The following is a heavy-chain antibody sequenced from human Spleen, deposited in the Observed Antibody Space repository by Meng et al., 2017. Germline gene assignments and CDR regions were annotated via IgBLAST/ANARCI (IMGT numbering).Heavy chain of an antibody. D-gene: IGHD2-15*01. CDR3: AKDQVSTIRGSGCNNGIDP. V-gene: IGHV3-30-3*01. J-gene: IGHJ5*02. CDR1: GFTFSDFA. Sequence: GESLKISCAASGFTFSDFAMHWVRQAPGKGLEWVAAVSYDGSEKFYANSVKGQFTISRDNSKNTLYLQMNSLRAEDTAVYYCAKDQVSTIRGSGCNNGIDPCGQGILVVASS. CDR2: VSYDGSEK.